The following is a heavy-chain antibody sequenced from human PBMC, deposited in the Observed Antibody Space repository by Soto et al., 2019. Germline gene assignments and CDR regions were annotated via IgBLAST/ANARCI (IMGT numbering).Heavy chain of an antibody. CDR3: ARISRYCSSTSCYGQNYYYYMDV. J-gene: IGHJ6*03. V-gene: IGHV4-34*01. D-gene: IGHD2-2*01. CDR1: GGSFSGYY. CDR2: INHSGST. Sequence: SETLSLTCAVYGGSFSGYYWSWIRQPPGKGLEWIGEINHSGSTNYNPSLKSRVTISVDTSKNQFSLKLSSVTAADTAVYYCARISRYCSSTSCYGQNYYYYMDVWGKGTTVTVSS.